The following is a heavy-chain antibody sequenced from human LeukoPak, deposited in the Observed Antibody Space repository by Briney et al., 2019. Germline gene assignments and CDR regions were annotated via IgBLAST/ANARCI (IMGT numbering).Heavy chain of an antibody. D-gene: IGHD5-18*01. CDR2: IFYSGRT. CDR3: ARGQKYTSGYRVTELGSRYSDY. J-gene: IGHJ4*02. CDR1: GGSISNYY. V-gene: IGHV4-59*01. Sequence: SETLSLTCTVSGGSISNYYWNWIRQPPGKGLEWIGYIFYSGRTNYNPSLKSRVTLSVDTSKNWFSLRLTSVTAADTAVYYCARGQKYTSGYRVTELGSRYSDYWGQGARVTVSS.